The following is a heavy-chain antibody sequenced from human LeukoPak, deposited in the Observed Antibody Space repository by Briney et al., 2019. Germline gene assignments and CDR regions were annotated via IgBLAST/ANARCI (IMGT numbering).Heavy chain of an antibody. CDR1: GFTFSSYW. J-gene: IGHJ4*02. D-gene: IGHD2-2*01. CDR3: AREGIKYQLLLDY. Sequence: PGGSLRLSCAASGFTFSSYWMHWVRQAPGKGLVWVSRINSDGSSTSYGDSVKGRFTISRDNAKNSLYLQMNSLRAEDTAVYYCAREGIKYQLLLDYWGQGTLVTVSS. V-gene: IGHV3-74*01. CDR2: INSDGSST.